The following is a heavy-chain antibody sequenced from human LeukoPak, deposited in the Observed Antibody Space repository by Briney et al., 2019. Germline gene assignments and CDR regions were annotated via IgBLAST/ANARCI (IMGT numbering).Heavy chain of an antibody. D-gene: IGHD6-6*01. V-gene: IGHV3-48*01. Sequence: GGSLRLSCAASGFTFSNYNMNWVRQAPGKGLEWVSYITTSRSIIYYADSVKGRLPISRENAKNSLYLQMNSLRVEDTAVYYCAREGQLVQDALDIWGQGTKVTVSA. CDR3: AREGQLVQDALDI. CDR1: GFTFSNYN. CDR2: ITTSRSII. J-gene: IGHJ3*02.